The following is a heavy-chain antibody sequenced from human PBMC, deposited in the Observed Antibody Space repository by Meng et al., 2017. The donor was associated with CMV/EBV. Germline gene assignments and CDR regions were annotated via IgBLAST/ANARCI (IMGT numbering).Heavy chain of an antibody. CDR1: GYSFTSYW. V-gene: IGHV5-51*01. Sequence: GGSLRLSCKGSGYSFTSYWIGWVRQMPGKGLEWMGIIYPGDSDTRYSPSFQGQVTSSADKSISTAYLQWSSLKASDTAMYYCARYYCSSCHFDYWGQGTLVTVSS. J-gene: IGHJ4*02. D-gene: IGHD2-2*01. CDR3: ARYYCSSCHFDY. CDR2: IYPGDSDT.